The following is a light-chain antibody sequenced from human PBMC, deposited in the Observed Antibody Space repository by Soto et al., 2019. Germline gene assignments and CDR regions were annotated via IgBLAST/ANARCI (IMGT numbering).Light chain of an antibody. CDR2: GTS. V-gene: IGKV3-15*01. J-gene: IGKJ4*02. Sequence: EIVMTQSPGTLSVSPGERATLSCRASQNIRRNLAWYQQRPGQPPRLLISGTSIRATDIPARFSGSGSGTEFTLTISSLRSEEFALYVCQQYNNWLPAFGGGTKVEIK. CDR3: QQYNNWLPA. CDR1: QNIRRN.